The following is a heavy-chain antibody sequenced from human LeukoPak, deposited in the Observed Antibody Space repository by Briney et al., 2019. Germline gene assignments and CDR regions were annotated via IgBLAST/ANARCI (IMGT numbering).Heavy chain of an antibody. CDR2: IYPGDSDT. D-gene: IGHD4-17*01. CDR1: GYTFTSHW. V-gene: IGHV5-51*01. Sequence: GESLKISCQVSGYTFTSHWIGWVRQMPGKGLEWMGFIYPGDSDTKYSPSFQAQVTISADKSISTAYLQWSSLRASDTAMYYCARYGENNFDYWGQGTLVTVSP. CDR3: ARYGENNFDY. J-gene: IGHJ4*02.